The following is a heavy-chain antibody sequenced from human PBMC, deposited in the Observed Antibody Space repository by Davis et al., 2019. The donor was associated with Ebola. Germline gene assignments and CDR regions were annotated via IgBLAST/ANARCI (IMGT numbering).Heavy chain of an antibody. J-gene: IGHJ5*02. V-gene: IGHV1-69*13. Sequence: SVKVSCTASPSSFFRYSLIWVRQAPGQGLEWMGGIIPIFGTANYAQKFQGRVTITADESTSTAYMELSSLRSEDTAVYYCARGLPAEGSYWFDPWGQGTLVTVSS. CDR1: PSSFFRYS. CDR2: IIPIFGTA. D-gene: IGHD2-2*01. CDR3: ARGLPAEGSYWFDP.